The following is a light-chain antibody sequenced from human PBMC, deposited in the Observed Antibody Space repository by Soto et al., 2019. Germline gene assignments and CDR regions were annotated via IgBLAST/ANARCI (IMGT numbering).Light chain of an antibody. Sequence: TVMTQSPATLSVSPGERATLTCRASQGLGTLLAWYQQKPGQAPRLLIYRASTRATGIPTRFSGSGSGTDFTLTISSLQSEDFAIYYCQQYNNWPITFGQGTRLEI. CDR2: RAS. J-gene: IGKJ5*01. CDR1: QGLGTL. V-gene: IGKV3-15*01. CDR3: QQYNNWPIT.